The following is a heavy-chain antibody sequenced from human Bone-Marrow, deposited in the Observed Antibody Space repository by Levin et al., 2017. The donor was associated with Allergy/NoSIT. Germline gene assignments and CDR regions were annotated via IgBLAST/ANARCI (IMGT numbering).Heavy chain of an antibody. CDR1: GYTFTSHG. D-gene: IGHD1-1*01. CDR2: VNPYNGDT. Sequence: ASVKVSCQTSGYTFTSHGLTWVRLVPGQGLEWLGWVNPYNGDTNYAHNLQDRLSLTADTSTTTAYLELTGLRSDDTAVYYCARGRTSDDILVYWGQGSLVTVSS. J-gene: IGHJ4*02. CDR3: ARGRTSDDILVY. V-gene: IGHV1-18*01.